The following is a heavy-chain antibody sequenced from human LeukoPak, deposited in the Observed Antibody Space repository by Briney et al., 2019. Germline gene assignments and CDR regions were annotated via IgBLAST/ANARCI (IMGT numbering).Heavy chain of an antibody. V-gene: IGHV3-21*01. Sequence: PGGSLRLSCAASGFAFSSYSVSWVRQAPGKGLEWVSSISSSSSYIYYADSLKGRFTISRDNAKNSLYLQMNSLRAEDTAVYYCARVPSDYWGQGTLVTVSS. CDR2: ISSSSSYI. J-gene: IGHJ4*02. CDR3: ARVPSDY. CDR1: GFAFSSYS.